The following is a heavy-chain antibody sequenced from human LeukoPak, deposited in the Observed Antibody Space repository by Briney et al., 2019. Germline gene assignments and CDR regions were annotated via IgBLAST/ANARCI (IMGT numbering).Heavy chain of an antibody. Sequence: PGGSLRLSCAASGFTVSSNYMSWVRQAPGEGLEWVSAISGSGGSTYYADSVKGRFTISRDNSKNTLHLQMNSLRAEDTAVYYCAKDGRLQYYCDYTDPEKWFDPWGQGTLVTVSS. CDR1: GFTVSSNY. CDR2: ISGSGGST. D-gene: IGHD3-22*01. V-gene: IGHV3-23*01. CDR3: AKDGRLQYYCDYTDPEKWFDP. J-gene: IGHJ5*02.